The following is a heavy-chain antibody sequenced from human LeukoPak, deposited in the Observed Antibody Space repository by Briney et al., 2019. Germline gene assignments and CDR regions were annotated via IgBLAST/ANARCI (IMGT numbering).Heavy chain of an antibody. CDR3: ARGGWIQTANTLFDY. J-gene: IGHJ4*02. CDR1: GFSFSVYA. D-gene: IGHD5-18*01. V-gene: IGHV3-30-3*01. Sequence: GRSLRLPCAASGFSFSVYAVHWVRQAPGKGLEWVAVISYDGSKKFYADSVKGRFTISRDNSENTLYLQMNSLRAEDTAVYYCARGGWIQTANTLFDYWGQGTLVTVSS. CDR2: ISYDGSKK.